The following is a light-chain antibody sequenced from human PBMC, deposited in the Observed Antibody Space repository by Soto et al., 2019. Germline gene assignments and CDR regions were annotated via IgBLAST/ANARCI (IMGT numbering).Light chain of an antibody. CDR2: GAS. V-gene: IGKV3D-15*01. CDR3: QQRDIWPWT. Sequence: EIVMTQSPATLSVSPGERATLSCRASQSVSSNLAWYQQKPGQAPRLLIYGASSRATGIPDRFSGSGSGTDFTLTISSLEPEDFAVYYCQQRDIWPWTFGQGTKVDI. J-gene: IGKJ1*01. CDR1: QSVSSN.